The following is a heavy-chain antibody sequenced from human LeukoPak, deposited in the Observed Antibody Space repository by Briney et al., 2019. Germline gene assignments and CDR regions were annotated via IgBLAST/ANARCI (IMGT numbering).Heavy chain of an antibody. CDR3: ARRVVGATSVDYFDY. Sequence: GGSLRLSCAASGFTFSRYWMSWVRQTPGKGLEWVSVISSGGTTYYADSVKGRFTISRDNSKNTVSLQMNSLRAEDTAVYYCARRVVGATSVDYFDYWGQGTLVTVSS. D-gene: IGHD1-26*01. CDR1: GFTFSRYW. J-gene: IGHJ4*02. CDR2: ISSGGTT. V-gene: IGHV3-66*04.